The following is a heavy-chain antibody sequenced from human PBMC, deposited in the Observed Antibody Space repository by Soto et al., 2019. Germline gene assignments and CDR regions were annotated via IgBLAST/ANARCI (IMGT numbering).Heavy chain of an antibody. Sequence: WGTLRLSCVASAFTLGAYSIHWVHLAPGKRMQRVALISYEGSTTYDADSVKGRFTVSRDNSKNTLYLQMNSLRPEDTGVYYGARVTPGNNLYYFYGLNVCGQGTSVTVSS. D-gene: IGHD1-1*01. CDR1: AFTLGAYS. CDR2: ISYEGSTT. CDR3: ARVTPGNNLYYFYGLNV. V-gene: IGHV3-30-3*01. J-gene: IGHJ6*02.